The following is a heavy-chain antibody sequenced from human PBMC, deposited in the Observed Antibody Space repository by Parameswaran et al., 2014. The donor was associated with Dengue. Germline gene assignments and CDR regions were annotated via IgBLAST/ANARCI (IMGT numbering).Heavy chain of an antibody. V-gene: IGHV1-18*01. J-gene: IGHJ4*02. CDR3: ARELGSYHIYDC. D-gene: IGHD1-26*01. CDR2: ISAYNGNT. Sequence: WVRQAPGQGLEWMGWISAYNGNTKHAQKLQGRVTMTTDTSTSTAYMELRSLRSDDTAVYYCARELGSYHIYDCWGQGTLGHRLL.